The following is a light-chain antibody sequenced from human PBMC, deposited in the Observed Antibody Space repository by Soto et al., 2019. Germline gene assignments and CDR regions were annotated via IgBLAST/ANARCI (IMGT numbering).Light chain of an antibody. J-gene: IGKJ4*01. Sequence: EIVLTQSPGTLSLSPGERATLSCRASQSVSSSYLAWYQQKPGQAPRLLIYGASSRATGMPDRFSGSGSGTDFTLTISRLEPEDFAVYYCHQYDSSPRTFGGGTKVEIK. CDR1: QSVSSSY. V-gene: IGKV3-20*01. CDR3: HQYDSSPRT. CDR2: GAS.